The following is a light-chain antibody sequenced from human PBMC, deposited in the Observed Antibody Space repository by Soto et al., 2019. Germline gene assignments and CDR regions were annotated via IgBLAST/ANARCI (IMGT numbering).Light chain of an antibody. J-gene: IGLJ1*01. CDR3: SSYTSSSTPYV. Sequence: QSVLTQPASVSGSPGQSITISCTGTSSDVGGYNYVSWYQQHPGKAPKLMIYEVSNRPSGVSNRFSGSKSGNTASLTIPGLXAEDEADYYCSSYTSSSTPYVFGTGTKVTVL. CDR2: EVS. CDR1: SSDVGGYNY. V-gene: IGLV2-14*01.